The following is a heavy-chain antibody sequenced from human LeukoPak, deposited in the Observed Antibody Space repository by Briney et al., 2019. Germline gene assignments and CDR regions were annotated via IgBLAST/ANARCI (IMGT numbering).Heavy chain of an antibody. V-gene: IGHV3-48*03. CDR2: ISSSGSTI. CDR3: AREWYSSSWYYFDY. J-gene: IGHJ4*02. Sequence: GGSLRLSCAASGFTFSSYEMNWVRQAPGKGLEWVSYISSSGSTIYYADSVKGRFTISRDNAKNSLYLQMNSPRAEDTAVYYCAREWYSSSWYYFDYWGQGTLVTVSS. D-gene: IGHD6-13*01. CDR1: GFTFSSYE.